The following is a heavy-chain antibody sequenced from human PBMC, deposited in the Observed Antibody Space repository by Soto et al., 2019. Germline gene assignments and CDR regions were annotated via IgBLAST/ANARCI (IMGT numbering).Heavy chain of an antibody. CDR3: AREPLAHSYFDL. V-gene: IGHV4-4*07. Sequence: ASETLSLTCTVSGGSIGGYYWSWIRQPAGKGLEWIGRMYNSERTNYNPSLNSRVTMSMDTSKNQFSLRLTSVTAADTAVYFCAREPLAHSYFDLWGQGTLVTVSS. CDR1: GGSIGGYY. J-gene: IGHJ4*02. CDR2: MYNSERT.